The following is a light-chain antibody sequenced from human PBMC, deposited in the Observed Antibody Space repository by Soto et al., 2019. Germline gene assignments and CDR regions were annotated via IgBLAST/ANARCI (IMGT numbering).Light chain of an antibody. CDR3: AAWDDSLNVVV. J-gene: IGLJ3*02. CDR1: SSNIGSTT. Sequence: QSVLTQPPSASGTPGQRVTIACSGSSSNIGSTTVKWYQQLPGTAPKLLIYNNNQRPSGVPDRFSGSKSGTSASLAISGLQSEDEADYYCAAWDDSLNVVVFGGGTKLTVL. CDR2: NNN. V-gene: IGLV1-44*01.